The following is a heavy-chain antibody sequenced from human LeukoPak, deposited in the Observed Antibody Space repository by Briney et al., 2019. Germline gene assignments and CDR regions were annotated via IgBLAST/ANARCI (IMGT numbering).Heavy chain of an antibody. J-gene: IGHJ5*02. V-gene: IGHV4-59*01. D-gene: IGHD3-10*01. CDR1: GGSISSYY. CDR3: ARGGYYGSGNDFRFDP. Sequence: SETLSLTCTVSGGSISSYYWSWIRQPPGKGLEWIGYIYYSGSTNYNPSLKSRVTISVDTSKSQFSLKLTSVTAADTAVYFCARGGYYGSGNDFRFDPWGQGILVTVSS. CDR2: IYYSGST.